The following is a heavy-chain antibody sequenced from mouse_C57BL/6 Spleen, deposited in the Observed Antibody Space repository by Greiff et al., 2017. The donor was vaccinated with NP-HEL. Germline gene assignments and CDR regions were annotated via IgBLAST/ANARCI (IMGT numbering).Heavy chain of an antibody. CDR3: ARNLDYDGVYWYFDV. J-gene: IGHJ1*03. CDR1: GFSLTSYA. Sequence: VKLMESGPGLVAPSQSLSITCTVSGFSLTSYAISWVRQPPGKGLEWLGVIWTGGGTNYNSALKSRLSISKDNSKSQVFLKMNSLQTDDTARYYCARNLDYDGVYWYFDVWGTGTTVTVSS. D-gene: IGHD2-4*01. V-gene: IGHV2-9-1*01. CDR2: IWTGGGT.